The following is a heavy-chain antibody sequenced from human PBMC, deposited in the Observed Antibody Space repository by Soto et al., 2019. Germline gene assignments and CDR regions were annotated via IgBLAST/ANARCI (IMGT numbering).Heavy chain of an antibody. CDR3: ARAVGGYSYGS. CDR2: INHSGST. D-gene: IGHD5-18*01. V-gene: IGHV4-34*01. Sequence: QVQLQQWGAGLLKPSETLSLTCAVYGGSFSGYYWSWIRQPPGKGLEWIGEINHSGSTNYNPSLKSRVTISVDTSKNQFSLKLSSVTAADTAVYYCARAVGGYSYGSWGQGTLVTVSS. CDR1: GGSFSGYY. J-gene: IGHJ4*02.